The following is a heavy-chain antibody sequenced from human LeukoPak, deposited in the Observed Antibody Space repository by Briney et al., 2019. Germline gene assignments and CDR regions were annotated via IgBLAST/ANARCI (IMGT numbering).Heavy chain of an antibody. CDR3: AKDMALYSTSWLPSY. CDR2: IRYDGSNK. CDR1: GFTFSSYG. J-gene: IGHJ4*02. V-gene: IGHV3-30*02. D-gene: IGHD6-13*01. Sequence: GGSLRLSCAASGFTFSSYGMHWVRQAPGKGLEWVAFIRYDGSNKYYADSVKGRFTISRDNSKNTLYLQMNSLRAEDTAVYYCAKDMALYSTSWLPSYWGQGTPVTVSS.